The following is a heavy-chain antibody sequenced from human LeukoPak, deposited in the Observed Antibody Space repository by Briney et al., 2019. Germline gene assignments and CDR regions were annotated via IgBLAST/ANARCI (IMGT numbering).Heavy chain of an antibody. CDR3: ARPGIAAAGPVGAFDI. D-gene: IGHD6-13*01. CDR1: GGSFSGYY. CDR2: INHSGST. V-gene: IGHV4-34*01. Sequence: SETLSLTCTVYGGSFSGYYWSWIRQPPGKGLEWIGEINHSGSTNYNPSLKGRVTISVDTSKNQFSLKLSSVTAADTAVYFCARPGIAAAGPVGAFDIWGQGTMVTVSS. J-gene: IGHJ3*02.